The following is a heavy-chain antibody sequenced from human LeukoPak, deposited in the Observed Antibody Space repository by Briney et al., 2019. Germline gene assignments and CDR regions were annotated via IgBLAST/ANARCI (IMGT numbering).Heavy chain of an antibody. V-gene: IGHV4-34*01. CDR1: GGSFSGYY. J-gene: IGHJ5*02. D-gene: IGHD3-3*01. CDR3: ARVYYDFWSGYYRLRSRNWFDP. CDR2: INHSGST. Sequence: SETLSLTCAVYGGSFSGYYWSWIRQPPGKGLEWIGEINHSGSTNYNPSLKSRVTISVDTSKNQFSLKLSSVTAADTAVYYCARVYYDFWSGYYRLRSRNWFDPWGQGTLVTVSS.